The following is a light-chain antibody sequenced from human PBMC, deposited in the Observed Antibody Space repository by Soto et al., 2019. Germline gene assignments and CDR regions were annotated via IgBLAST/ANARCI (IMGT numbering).Light chain of an antibody. CDR1: QDISSW. Sequence: DIQMTQSPSSVSASVGDRVIITCRASQDISSWLAWYQLKPGQAPKLLIYGASRLQSGVPSRFSGSRSATDFTVTTSTLQPEDFATYYCQQANSLPYTFGQGTRLEIK. CDR3: QQANSLPYT. J-gene: IGKJ2*01. CDR2: GAS. V-gene: IGKV1-12*01.